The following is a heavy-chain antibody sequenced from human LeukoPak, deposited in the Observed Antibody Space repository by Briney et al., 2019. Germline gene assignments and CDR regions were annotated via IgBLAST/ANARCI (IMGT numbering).Heavy chain of an antibody. J-gene: IGHJ3*02. D-gene: IGHD5-12*01. CDR2: IIPILGIA. V-gene: IGHV1-69*04. Sequence: ASVKVSCKASGGTFSSYAISWVRQAPGQGLEWMGRIIPILGIANYAQKFQGRVTITADKSTSTAYMELSSLRSEDTAVYYCASSGYSGYEEDIWGQGTMVTVSS. CDR3: ASSGYSGYEEDI. CDR1: GGTFSSYA.